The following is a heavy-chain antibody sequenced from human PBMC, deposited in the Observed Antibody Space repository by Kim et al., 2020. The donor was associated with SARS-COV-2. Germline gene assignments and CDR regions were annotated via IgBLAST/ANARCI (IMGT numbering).Heavy chain of an antibody. D-gene: IGHD3-9*01. CDR3: ATDKTYDILTGFYLDI. Sequence: GGSLRLSCAASGFTVSRNYLSWVHQAPGKGLEWVSLIYSGGTTYYADSVKGRFTISRDNSNNTLYLQMNSLRAEDTAVYYCATDKTYDILTGFYLDIWG. J-gene: IGHJ6*02. CDR1: GFTVSRNY. V-gene: IGHV3-66*01. CDR2: IYSGGTT.